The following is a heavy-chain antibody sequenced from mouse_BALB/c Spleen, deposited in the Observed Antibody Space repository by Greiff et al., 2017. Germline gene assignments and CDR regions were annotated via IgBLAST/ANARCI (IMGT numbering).Heavy chain of an antibody. Sequence: VKLMESGAELAKPGASVKMSCKASGYTFTSYCMHWVKLRPGQGVGWIGYINPSTGYTEYNQKFKDKATLTADKSSSTAYMHLSSLTSEDSAVSYCARRGAWFAYWGQGTLVTVSA. CDR1: GYTFTSYC. CDR2: INPSTGYT. CDR3: ARRGAWFAY. V-gene: IGHV1-7*01. J-gene: IGHJ3*01.